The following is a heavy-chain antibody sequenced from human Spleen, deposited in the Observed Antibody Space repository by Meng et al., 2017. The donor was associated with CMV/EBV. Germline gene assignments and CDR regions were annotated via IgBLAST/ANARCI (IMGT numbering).Heavy chain of an antibody. J-gene: IGHJ4*02. V-gene: IGHV1-18*01. CDR2: ISAYNGNT. CDR3: ARSPKLQYLAY. CDR1: CYTFPSYG. D-gene: IGHD4-11*01. Sequence: QIHMLPSGAEVKQPGATVKVSWKASCYTFPSYGTRWVRHAPRQGLEWMGWISAYNGNTNYAQKLQDRVTMTTDTSTSSAYMDLRSLRSDDTAGYYCARSPKLQYLAYWGQGTLVTVSS.